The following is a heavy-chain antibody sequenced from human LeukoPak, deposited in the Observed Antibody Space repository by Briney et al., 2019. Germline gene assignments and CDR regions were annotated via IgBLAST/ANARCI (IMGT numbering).Heavy chain of an antibody. CDR1: GGSISSGGYY. CDR3: ARASGDRYYYMDV. Sequence: PSQTLSLTCTVSGGSISSGGYYWSWIRQHPGKGLEWIGYIYYSGSTYYNPSLKSRVTISVDTSKNQFSLKLSSVTAADTAVYYCARASGDRYYYMDVWGKGTTVTVSS. J-gene: IGHJ6*03. CDR2: IYYSGST. D-gene: IGHD3-10*01. V-gene: IGHV4-31*03.